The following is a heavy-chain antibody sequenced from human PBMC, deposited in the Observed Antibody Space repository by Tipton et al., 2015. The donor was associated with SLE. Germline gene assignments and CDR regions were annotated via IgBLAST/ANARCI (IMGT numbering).Heavy chain of an antibody. J-gene: IGHJ3*02. Sequence: TLSLTCAVYGGSFSGYYWSWIRQPSGKGLEWIGEINHSGSTNYNPSLKSRVTISVDTSKNQFSLRLSSVTAADTAVYYCARDYYGSGFDAFDIWGQGTMVTVSS. CDR2: INHSGST. D-gene: IGHD3-10*01. CDR3: ARDYYGSGFDAFDI. CDR1: GGSFSGYY. V-gene: IGHV4-34*01.